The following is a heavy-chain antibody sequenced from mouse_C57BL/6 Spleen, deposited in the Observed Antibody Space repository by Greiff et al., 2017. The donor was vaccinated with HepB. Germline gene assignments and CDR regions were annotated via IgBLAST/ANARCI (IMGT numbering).Heavy chain of an antibody. D-gene: IGHD1-1*02. CDR1: GYTFTDYY. Sequence: EVQLQQSGPELVKPGASVKISCKASGYTFTDYYMNWVKQSHGKSLEWIGDINPNNGGTSYNQKFKGKATLTVDKSSSPAYMDLRSLTSEYSAVDYCARVVVDYWGKGTTLTVSS. J-gene: IGHJ2*01. CDR2: INPNNGGT. V-gene: IGHV1-26*01. CDR3: ARVVVDY.